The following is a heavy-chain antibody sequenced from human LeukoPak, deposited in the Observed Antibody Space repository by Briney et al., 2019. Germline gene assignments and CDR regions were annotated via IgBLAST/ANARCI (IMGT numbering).Heavy chain of an antibody. Sequence: SETLSLTCTVSGYSISSGYYWGWIRQPPGKGLEWIGSICHSGSTYYNPSLKSRVTISVDTSKNQFSLKLSSVTAADTAVYYCARGQISITIFGVVIEPQFDYWGQGTLVTVSS. J-gene: IGHJ4*02. V-gene: IGHV4-38-2*02. CDR2: ICHSGST. CDR1: GYSISSGYY. D-gene: IGHD3-3*01. CDR3: ARGQISITIFGVVIEPQFDY.